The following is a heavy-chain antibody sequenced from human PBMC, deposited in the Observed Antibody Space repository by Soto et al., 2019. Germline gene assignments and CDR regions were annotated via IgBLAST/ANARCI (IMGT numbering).Heavy chain of an antibody. CDR3: AHSGIAARPVY. V-gene: IGHV2-5*01. D-gene: IGHD6-6*01. CDR1: GFSLSTSGVG. Sequence: QITLKESGPTLVKPTQPLTLTCTFSGFSLSTSGVGVGWIRQPPGKALEWLALIYWNDDKRYSPSLKSRLTITSDTSNSNVVLILTNTEPVSTSTYYCAHSGIAARPVYWGQGTLVTVSS. J-gene: IGHJ4*02. CDR2: IYWNDDK.